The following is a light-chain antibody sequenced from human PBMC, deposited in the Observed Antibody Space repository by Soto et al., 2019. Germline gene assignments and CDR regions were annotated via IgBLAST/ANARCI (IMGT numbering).Light chain of an antibody. CDR1: QSVISNY. Sequence: EVVLTQSPGTVSLSPGERVTLSCRASQSVISNYLAWYQQRPGQAPRLLLYAASSRATGIPDRFSGSGSGIDFTLSISSLEPEDFAVYYCQQYGSSLTWTFGQGTKVEMK. J-gene: IGKJ1*01. CDR3: QQYGSSLTWT. V-gene: IGKV3-20*01. CDR2: AAS.